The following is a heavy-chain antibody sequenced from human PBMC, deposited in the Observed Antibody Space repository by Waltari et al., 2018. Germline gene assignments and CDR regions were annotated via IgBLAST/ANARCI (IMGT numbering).Heavy chain of an antibody. CDR3: VTDGGHHDLDY. CDR2: IVPANGVT. D-gene: IGHD3-16*01. J-gene: IGHJ4*02. CDR1: GYRFTDIY. V-gene: IGHV1-46*04. Sequence: QVHLVQSGAEVKKPGASVKLSCMASGYRFTDIYIHWVRQAPGQGLEWIGRIVPANGVTIYARRGQGRVTVTRDTSTSTVYMELNSLRSDDTAVYYCVTDGGHHDLDYWGQGTLVTVSS.